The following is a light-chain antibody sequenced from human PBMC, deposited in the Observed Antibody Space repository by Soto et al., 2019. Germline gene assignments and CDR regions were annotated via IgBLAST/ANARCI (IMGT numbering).Light chain of an antibody. J-gene: IGLJ1*01. CDR2: EGS. CDR1: SSDVGSYNL. V-gene: IGLV2-23*01. Sequence: QSALTQPASVSGSPGQSITISCTGTSSDVGSYNLVSWYQQHPGKAPKLMIYEGSKRPSGVSNRFSGSKSGNTASLTISGLQAEEEADYYCCSYAGSSTLFGTGTKVTVL. CDR3: CSYAGSSTL.